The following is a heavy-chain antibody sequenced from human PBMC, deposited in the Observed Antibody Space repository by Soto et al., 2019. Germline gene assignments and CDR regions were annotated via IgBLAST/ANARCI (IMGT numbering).Heavy chain of an antibody. Sequence: GESLKISCKGSGYSFTTYWIGWVRQMPGKGLEWMGIIYPGDSDTRYSPSFQGQVTISADRSISTAYLQRGSLKASDTAMYYCARHTWSSGSPAAFDYWGQGTQVTVSS. CDR1: GYSFTTYW. J-gene: IGHJ4*02. V-gene: IGHV5-51*01. CDR3: ARHTWSSGSPAAFDY. CDR2: IYPGDSDT. D-gene: IGHD1-26*01.